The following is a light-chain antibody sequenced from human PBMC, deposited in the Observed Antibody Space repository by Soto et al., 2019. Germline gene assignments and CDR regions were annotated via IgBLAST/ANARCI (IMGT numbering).Light chain of an antibody. J-gene: IGKJ1*01. CDR3: QQYVHWPPGA. CDR1: QSVSSS. Sequence: EIVVTQSPATLSVSPGERVTLSCRASQSVSSSLAWYQQRPGQAPRLLIYDTSTRAAGIAARFSGSGSGTEFPLTISSLQYEDSSVYYCQQYVHWPPGAFGQGTTVEIK. CDR2: DTS. V-gene: IGKV3-15*01.